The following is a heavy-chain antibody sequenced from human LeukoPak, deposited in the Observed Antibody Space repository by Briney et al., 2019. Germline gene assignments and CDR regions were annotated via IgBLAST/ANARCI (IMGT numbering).Heavy chain of an antibody. Sequence: ASETLSLTCAVSGGSISSRNWWSWVRQPPGKGLEWIGEIYHSGSTNYNPSIKSRVTISVDKSKNQFSLKLSSVTAVDTAVYYCARKENVYYYFDYWGQGTLVTVSS. V-gene: IGHV4-4*02. CDR2: IYHSGST. J-gene: IGHJ4*02. D-gene: IGHD3-10*01. CDR3: ARKENVYYYFDY. CDR1: GGSISSRNW.